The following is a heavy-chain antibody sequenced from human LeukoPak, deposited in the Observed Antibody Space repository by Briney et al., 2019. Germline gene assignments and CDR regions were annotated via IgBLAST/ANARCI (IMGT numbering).Heavy chain of an antibody. CDR3: ARLGSGWYFDY. CDR2: IWYDGSHK. Sequence: PGGSLRLSCAASGFTFSSYGMHWVRQAPGKGLEWVAVIWYDGSHKYYADSVKGRFTISRDNSMDTVYLQMNSLRAEDTAVYYCARLGSGWYFDYWGQGTLVTVSS. V-gene: IGHV3-33*01. CDR1: GFTFSSYG. J-gene: IGHJ4*02. D-gene: IGHD6-19*01.